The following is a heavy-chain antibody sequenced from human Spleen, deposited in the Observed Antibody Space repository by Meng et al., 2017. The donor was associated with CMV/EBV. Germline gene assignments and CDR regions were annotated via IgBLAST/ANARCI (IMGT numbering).Heavy chain of an antibody. Sequence: VEVVPSGAEVKKPVASVKVSCKASGYTFTSYGISWVRQAPGQGLEWMGWISAYNGNTNYAQKLQGRVTMTTDTSTSTAYMELRSLRSDDTAVYYCAASGAVAGALDYWGQGTLVTVSS. V-gene: IGHV1-18*01. CDR3: AASGAVAGALDY. J-gene: IGHJ4*02. CDR1: GYTFTSYG. D-gene: IGHD6-19*01. CDR2: ISAYNGNT.